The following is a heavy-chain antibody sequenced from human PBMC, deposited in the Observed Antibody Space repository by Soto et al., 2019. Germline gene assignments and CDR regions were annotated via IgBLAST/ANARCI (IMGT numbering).Heavy chain of an antibody. CDR1: GGNFGGYY. CDR3: ARKGFVLRYFDWPINVPVNYWFGP. D-gene: IGHD3-9*01. V-gene: IGHV4-34*01. Sequence: EPMSHTCGVYGGNFGGYYWSWISQKPGKGLEWIGEINHSGSTNYNPSLKSRVTISVDTSKNQFSLKLSSVTAADTAVYYCARKGFVLRYFDWPINVPVNYWFGPCGQVTLGTVSS. CDR2: INHSGST. J-gene: IGHJ5*02.